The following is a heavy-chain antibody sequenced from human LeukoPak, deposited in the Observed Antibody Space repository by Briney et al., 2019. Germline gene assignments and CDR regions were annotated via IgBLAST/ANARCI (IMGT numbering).Heavy chain of an antibody. Sequence: PSETLSLTCTVSGGSMNSNTYYWGWIRQPPGKGLEWIGSTYYNGSTSYYSSLKSRVTISVDTSKNQFSLKLSSVTAADTAVYYCASHADYDFWSNYDSYYYSYFMDVWGKGTTVTVSS. CDR3: ASHADYDFWSNYDSYYYSYFMDV. V-gene: IGHV4-39*01. J-gene: IGHJ6*03. CDR1: GGSMNSNTYY. CDR2: TYYNGST. D-gene: IGHD3-3*01.